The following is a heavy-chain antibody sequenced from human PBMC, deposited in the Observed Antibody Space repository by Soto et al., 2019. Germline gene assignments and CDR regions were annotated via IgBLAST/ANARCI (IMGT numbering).Heavy chain of an antibody. Sequence: EMQLLESGGGLVQPGGSLRLSCAASGFTFSNFAMSWVRQAPGKGLEWVSLISGSGASTSYADSVKGRFTVSRDNSKNTLYLQMNTRRADDTAVYYCAIDRSYSSDWAVTPFDYWGQGTLVTVSS. CDR2: ISGSGAST. CDR3: AIDRSYSSDWAVTPFDY. J-gene: IGHJ4*02. V-gene: IGHV3-23*01. CDR1: GFTFSNFA. D-gene: IGHD6-19*01.